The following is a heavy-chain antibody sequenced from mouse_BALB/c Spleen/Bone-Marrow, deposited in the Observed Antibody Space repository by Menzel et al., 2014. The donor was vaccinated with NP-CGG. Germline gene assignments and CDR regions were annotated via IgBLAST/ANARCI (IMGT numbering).Heavy chain of an antibody. J-gene: IGHJ1*01. CDR2: INPSTGYT. V-gene: IGHV1-7*01. CDR1: GYTFTSYW. Sequence: QVQRQQSGAELAKPGASVKMSCKASGYTFTSYWMHWVKQRPGQGLEWIGYINPSTGYTEYNQKFKDKATLTADKSSSTAYMQLSSLTSEDSAVYYCAREYYGSSGYLDVWGAGTTVTVSS. D-gene: IGHD1-1*01. CDR3: AREYYGSSGYLDV.